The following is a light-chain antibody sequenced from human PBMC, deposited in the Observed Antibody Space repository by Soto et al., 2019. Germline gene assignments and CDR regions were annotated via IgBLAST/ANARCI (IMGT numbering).Light chain of an antibody. CDR1: QDISNY. CDR3: QPYVTVHL. CDR2: DAS. J-gene: IGKJ3*01. V-gene: IGKV1-33*01. Sequence: DIQMTQSPSSLSASVGDRVTITCQASQDISNYLNWYQQKPGKAPKLLIYDASNLVTWVPSRFSGSASATDFSYTISSQEPADIARCYCQPYVTVHLFGPGAKVDIK.